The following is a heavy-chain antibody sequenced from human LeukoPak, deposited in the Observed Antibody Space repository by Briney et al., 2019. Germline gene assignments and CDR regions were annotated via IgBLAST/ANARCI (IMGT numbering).Heavy chain of an antibody. D-gene: IGHD3-22*01. Sequence: ASVKVSCKASGYTFTVYHIHWVRQAPGQGLEWMGWINTYSGDTNYAQKFQGRVTMTRDTSISTGYMELSRLTSDDTAVYYCARSYYYDSSGYFHHWGQGTLVTVSS. V-gene: IGHV1-2*02. CDR2: INTYSGDT. CDR1: GYTFTVYH. J-gene: IGHJ1*01. CDR3: ARSYYYDSSGYFHH.